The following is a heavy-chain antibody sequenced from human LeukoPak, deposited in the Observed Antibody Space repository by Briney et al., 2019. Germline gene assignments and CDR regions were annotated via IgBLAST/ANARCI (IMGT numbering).Heavy chain of an antibody. CDR3: ARDIVIGSGTYLD. J-gene: IGHJ4*02. CDR1: GFTFSSYA. V-gene: IGHV3-23*01. CDR2: ISGSGGST. Sequence: GGSLRLSCAASGFTFSSYAMSWVRQAPGKGLEWVSAISGSGGSTYYADSVKGRFTISRDNAKSTLYLQMNSLRAEDTAVYYCARDIVIGSGTYLDWGQETLVTVSS. D-gene: IGHD3-10*01.